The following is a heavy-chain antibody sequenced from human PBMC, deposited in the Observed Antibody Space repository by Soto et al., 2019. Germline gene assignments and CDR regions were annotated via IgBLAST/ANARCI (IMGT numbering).Heavy chain of an antibody. V-gene: IGHV4-31*03. CDR1: GGSISSGDYY. Sequence: QVQLQESGPGLVKPSQTLSLTCTVSGGSISSGDYYWSWIRQHPGKGLEWIGYIYYSGGTYYTPSLRSRLTISVDTSKNQFSLKLSSVTAADTAVYYCARVRQQLGGMDVWGQGTTVTVSS. D-gene: IGHD6-13*01. CDR2: IYYSGGT. J-gene: IGHJ6*02. CDR3: ARVRQQLGGMDV.